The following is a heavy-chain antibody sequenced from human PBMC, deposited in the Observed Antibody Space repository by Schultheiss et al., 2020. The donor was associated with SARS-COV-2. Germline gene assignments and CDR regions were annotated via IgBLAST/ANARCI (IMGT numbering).Heavy chain of an antibody. J-gene: IGHJ4*02. CDR3: ARMRGSWYYFDY. CDR1: GYTFTSYD. Sequence: ASVKVSCKASGYTFTSYDINWVRQATGQGLEWMGWMNPNSGNTGYAQKFQGRVTITRDTSASTAYMELSSLRSEDMAVYYCARMRGSWYYFDYWGQGTLVTVSS. V-gene: IGHV1-8*01. CDR2: MNPNSGNT. D-gene: IGHD1-26*01.